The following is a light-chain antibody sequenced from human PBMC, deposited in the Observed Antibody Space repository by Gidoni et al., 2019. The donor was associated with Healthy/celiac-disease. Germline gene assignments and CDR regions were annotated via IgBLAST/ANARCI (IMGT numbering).Light chain of an antibody. CDR3: QQSNSNPLT. V-gene: IGKV1-39*01. CDR2: AAS. J-gene: IGKJ5*01. Sequence: DIQMTQSPSSLSASVGDRVTITCRASQSISSYLNWYQQKPGKAPKLLIYAASSLQSGVPSRFSGSGSGTEFTLTISSLQPEDFATYYCQQSNSNPLTFGQGTQVEIK. CDR1: QSISSY.